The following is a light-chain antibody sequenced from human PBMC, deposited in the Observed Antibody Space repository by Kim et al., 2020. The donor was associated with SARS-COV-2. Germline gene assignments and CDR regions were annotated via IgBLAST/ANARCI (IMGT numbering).Light chain of an antibody. J-gene: IGKJ4*01. CDR3: QQYNNWPLT. V-gene: IGKV3D-15*01. CDR2: GAS. CDR1: QSVGSN. Sequence: LSPGESATPSCTASQSVGSNLAWYQQKPGQAPRLLIYGASTRATGIPARFSGSGSGTEFTLTISSLQSEDFAVYYCQQYNNWPLTFGGGTKVDIK.